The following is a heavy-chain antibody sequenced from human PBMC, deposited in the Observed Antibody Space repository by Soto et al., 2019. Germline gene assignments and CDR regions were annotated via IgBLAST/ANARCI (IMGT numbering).Heavy chain of an antibody. J-gene: IGHJ4*02. D-gene: IGHD6-19*01. Sequence: SETLSLTCAVYGGSFSGYYWSWIRQPPGKGLEWIGEINHSGSTNYNPSLKSRVTISVDTSKNQFSLKLSSVTAADTAVYYCARAVRKTIIAVAGDFDYWGQGTLVTVSS. CDR1: GGSFSGYY. V-gene: IGHV4-34*01. CDR2: INHSGST. CDR3: ARAVRKTIIAVAGDFDY.